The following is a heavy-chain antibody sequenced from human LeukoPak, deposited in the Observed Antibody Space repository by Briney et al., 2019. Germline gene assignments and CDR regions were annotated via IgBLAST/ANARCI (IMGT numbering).Heavy chain of an antibody. CDR3: AKDRVAGVYCSSTSCYTALDY. CDR2: IRYDGSNK. Sequence: GGSLRLSCAASGFTFSSYGMHWVRQAPGKGLEGVAFIRYDGSNKYYADSVKGRFTISRDNSKNTLYLQMNSLRAEDTAVYYCAKDRVAGVYCSSTSCYTALDYWGQGTLVTVSS. J-gene: IGHJ4*02. D-gene: IGHD2-2*02. CDR1: GFTFSSYG. V-gene: IGHV3-30*02.